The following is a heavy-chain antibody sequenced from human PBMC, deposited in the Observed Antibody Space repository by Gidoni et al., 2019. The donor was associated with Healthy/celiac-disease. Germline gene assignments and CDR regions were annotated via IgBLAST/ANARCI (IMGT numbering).Heavy chain of an antibody. CDR2: IRAYNGNT. J-gene: IGHJ4*02. D-gene: IGHD1-26*01. Sequence: QVQLVESGAAVKKHGASVKVSCKASGYTFTSYGISWVRQAPGQGLEWMGWIRAYNGNTNDAQKLQGRATMTTDTSTSTAYMEMRSLRSDDTAVYYSASAGRPWELQNWGQGTLVTVSS. V-gene: IGHV1-18*04. CDR1: GYTFTSYG. CDR3: ASAGRPWELQN.